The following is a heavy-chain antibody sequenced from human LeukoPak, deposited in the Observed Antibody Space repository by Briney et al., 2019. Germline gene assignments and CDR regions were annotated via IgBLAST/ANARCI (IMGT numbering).Heavy chain of an antibody. V-gene: IGHV1-69*05. CDR3: ARGHPGYRETWARWFDP. CDR2: IIPIFGTA. CDR1: GGTFISYA. J-gene: IGHJ5*02. D-gene: IGHD3-9*01. Sequence: SVKVSCKASGGTFISYAISWVRQAPGQGLEWMGGIIPIFGTANYAQKFQGRVTITTDESTSTAYMELSSLRSEDTAVYYCARGHPGYRETWARWFDPWGQGTLVTVSS.